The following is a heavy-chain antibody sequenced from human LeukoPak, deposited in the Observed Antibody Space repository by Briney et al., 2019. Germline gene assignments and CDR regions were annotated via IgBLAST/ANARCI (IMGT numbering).Heavy chain of an antibody. CDR1: GYSFNSGYY. V-gene: IGHV4-61*01. J-gene: IGHJ6*03. CDR2: IYYSGST. D-gene: IGHD6-6*01. Sequence: SETLPLTCTVSGYSFNSGYYWGWIRKPPGKGLEWIGYIYYSGSTNYNPSLKSRVTISVDTSKNQFSLKLSSVTAADTAVYYCARMGRIAARPYYYYMDVWGKGTTVTVSS. CDR3: ARMGRIAARPYYYYMDV.